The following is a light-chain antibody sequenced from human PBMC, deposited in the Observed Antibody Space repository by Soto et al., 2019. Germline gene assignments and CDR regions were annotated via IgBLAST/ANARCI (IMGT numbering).Light chain of an antibody. CDR1: QSISSY. Sequence: EIVLTQSPATPSLSPGERATLSCRASQSISSYLAWYQQKPGQAPRLLIFGASTRAAGIPARFSGSGSGTEFTLTISSLQSEDFAVYYCQQYSNWPLTFGGGTKVDIK. J-gene: IGKJ4*01. CDR2: GAS. CDR3: QQYSNWPLT. V-gene: IGKV3-15*01.